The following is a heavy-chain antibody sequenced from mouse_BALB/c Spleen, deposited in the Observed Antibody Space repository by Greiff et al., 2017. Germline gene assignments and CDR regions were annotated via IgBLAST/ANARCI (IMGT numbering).Heavy chain of an antibody. Sequence: EVHLVESGGGLVKPGGSLKLSCAASGFTFSSYAMSWVRQTPEKRLEWVASISSGGSTYYPDSVKGRFTISRDNARNILYLQMSSLRSEDTAMYYCARAYYRYDEGGAMDYWGQGTSVTVSS. D-gene: IGHD2-14*01. CDR2: ISSGGST. CDR1: GFTFSSYA. V-gene: IGHV5-6-5*01. J-gene: IGHJ4*01. CDR3: ARAYYRYDEGGAMDY.